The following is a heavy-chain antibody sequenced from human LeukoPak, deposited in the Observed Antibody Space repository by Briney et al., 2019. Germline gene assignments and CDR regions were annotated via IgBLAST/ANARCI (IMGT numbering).Heavy chain of an antibody. V-gene: IGHV3-7*01. CDR3: ARALTTVTPALGY. CDR2: INQAGNER. D-gene: IGHD4-17*01. CDR1: GFTFTAYW. Sequence: GGSLRLSCEGSGFTFTAYWMSWVRQAPGQGLEWVASINQAGNERLFADSVRGRFTISRDNARKSVFLQMDSLRDDDTGVYFCARALTTVTPALGYWGQGTLVTVSS. J-gene: IGHJ4*02.